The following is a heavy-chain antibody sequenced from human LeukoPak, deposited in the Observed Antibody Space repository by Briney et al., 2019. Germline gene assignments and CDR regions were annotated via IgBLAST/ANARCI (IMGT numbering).Heavy chain of an antibody. CDR3: ARAPAGPPYYYMDV. CDR1: GDSMSRYH. V-gene: IGHV4-59*01. CDR2: IYYSGST. Sequence: KPSETLSLTCTVSGDSMSRYHWSWIRQTPGKGLEWIGYIYYSGSTNYNPSLKSRITISVDTSKNQFSLKLSSVTAADTAVYYCARAPAGPPYYYMDVWGKGTTVTVSS. J-gene: IGHJ6*03. D-gene: IGHD6-19*01.